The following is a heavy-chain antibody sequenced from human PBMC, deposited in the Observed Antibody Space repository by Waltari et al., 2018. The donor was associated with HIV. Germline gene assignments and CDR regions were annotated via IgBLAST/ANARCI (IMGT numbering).Heavy chain of an antibody. CDR2: LYHSGST. CDR1: GGSVTNYY. D-gene: IGHD3-10*01. V-gene: IGHV4-59*08. J-gene: IGHJ3*01. Sequence: QLQLQESGPGLAKPSETLSLTCTVPGGSVTNYYWSWIRQPPGKGLDWIGYLYHSGSTNYNPSLKGPVTTSVDTSKNRFSLNLTSVTAADTAVYYCARHSGSMGGAFDVWGQGTMVTVSS. CDR3: ARHSGSMGGAFDV.